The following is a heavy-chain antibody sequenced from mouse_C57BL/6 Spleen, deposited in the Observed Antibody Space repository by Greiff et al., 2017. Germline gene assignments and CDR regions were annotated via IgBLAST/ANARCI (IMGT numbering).Heavy chain of an antibody. Sequence: QVQLKESGAELVKPGASVKISCKASGYAFSSYWMNWVKQRPGKGLEWIGQIYPGDGDTNYNGKFKGKATLTADKSSSTAYMQLSSLTSEDSAVYFCARWGSNYGVDYWGQGTTLTVSS. V-gene: IGHV1-80*01. CDR3: ARWGSNYGVDY. J-gene: IGHJ2*01. D-gene: IGHD2-5*01. CDR2: IYPGDGDT. CDR1: GYAFSSYW.